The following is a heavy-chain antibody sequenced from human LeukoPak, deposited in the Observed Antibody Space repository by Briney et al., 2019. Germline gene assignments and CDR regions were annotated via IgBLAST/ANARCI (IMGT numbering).Heavy chain of an antibody. J-gene: IGHJ4*02. CDR3: ARALMVRGVTRTFGY. V-gene: IGHV1-8*01. CDR2: MNPNSGNT. Sequence: GASVKVSCKASGYTFTSYDINWVRQATGQGLEWMGWMNPNSGNTGYAQKFQGRVTMTRNTSISTAYMELSSLRSEDTAVYYCARALMVRGVTRTFGYWGQGTLVTVSS. D-gene: IGHD3-10*01. CDR1: GYTFTSYD.